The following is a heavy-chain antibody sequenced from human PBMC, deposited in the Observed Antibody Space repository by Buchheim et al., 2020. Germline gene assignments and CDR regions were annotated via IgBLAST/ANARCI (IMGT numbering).Heavy chain of an antibody. Sequence: QVQLQESGPGLVKPSETLSLTCTVSGGSVSNGSHYWSWVRQPPGKGLEWIGYVYYNGGTNYNPSLKSRVTISIDTSKDQFSLRLSSVSAADTAAYYCARVARSSVIDYWGQGTL. V-gene: IGHV4-61*01. J-gene: IGHJ4*02. CDR1: GGSVSNGSHY. CDR3: ARVARSSVIDY. D-gene: IGHD3-22*01. CDR2: VYYNGGT.